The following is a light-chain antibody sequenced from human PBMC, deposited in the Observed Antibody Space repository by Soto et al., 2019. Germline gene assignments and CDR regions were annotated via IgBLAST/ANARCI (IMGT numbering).Light chain of an antibody. J-gene: IGLJ1*01. CDR2: EVT. V-gene: IGLV2-14*01. Sequence: QSALTQPASVSGSPGQSIAISCTGTSSDVGGYDYVSWYQQHPDKAPKLMIYEVTKRPSGVSNRFSGSKSGSTASLTISGLQPEDEADYYCSSHTSGSTRVFGSGTKVPS. CDR3: SSHTSGSTRV. CDR1: SSDVGGYDY.